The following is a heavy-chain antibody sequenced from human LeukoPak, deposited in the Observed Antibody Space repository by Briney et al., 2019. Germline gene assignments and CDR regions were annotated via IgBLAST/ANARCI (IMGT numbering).Heavy chain of an antibody. CDR1: GNYW. CDR3: VSFYETY. CDR2: INSDGSWT. J-gene: IGHJ4*02. V-gene: IGHV3-74*01. D-gene: IGHD2-2*01. Sequence: PGGSLRLSCAASGNYWMHWVRQAPGKGLVWVSHINSDGSWTSYADSVKGRFTISEDNAKNTVYLQMNNLRAEDTAVYYCVSFYETYWGRGTLVTVS.